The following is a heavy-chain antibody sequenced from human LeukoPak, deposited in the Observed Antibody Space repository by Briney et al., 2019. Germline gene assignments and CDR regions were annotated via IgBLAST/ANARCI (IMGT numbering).Heavy chain of an antibody. J-gene: IGHJ3*02. V-gene: IGHV4-39*07. D-gene: IGHD3-10*01. CDR3: ARGTITTGAFDI. CDR2: IYYSGST. Sequence: SENLSLTCTISGGSISSSSYYWGWIRQPPGKGLEWIGSIYYSGSTYYNPSLKSRVTISVDTSKYQFSLKLSSVTAADTAVYYCARGTITTGAFDIWGQGTMVTVSS. CDR1: GGSISSSSYY.